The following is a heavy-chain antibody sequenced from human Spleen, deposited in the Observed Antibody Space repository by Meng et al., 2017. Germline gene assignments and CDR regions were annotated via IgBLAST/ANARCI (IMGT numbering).Heavy chain of an antibody. V-gene: IGHV1-69*06. CDR1: GATFSSYA. J-gene: IGHJ4*02. CDR3: ARISWTRYYFDY. CDR2: SIPIFGTP. D-gene: IGHD3/OR15-3a*01. Sequence: QVHLGQSGAEVKKPGSWVKVSCKASGATFSSYAITWVRQAPGQGLEWMGGSIPIFGTPKYAQKFQGRVTITADKSTSTVYMELSSLRSEDTALYFCARISWTRYYFDYWGQGTLVTVSS.